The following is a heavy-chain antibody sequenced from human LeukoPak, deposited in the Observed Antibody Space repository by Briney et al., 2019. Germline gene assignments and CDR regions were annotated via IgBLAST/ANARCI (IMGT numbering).Heavy chain of an antibody. CDR2: IYYSGTT. CDR3: ARVVYPRDSGYIAY. CDR1: GGSISRSSYY. D-gene: IGHD5-12*01. J-gene: IGHJ4*02. Sequence: PSETLSLTCTVSGGSISRSSYYWAWIRQPPGKGLEWIGNIYYSGTTYYNPSLKSRVTISVDMSKNQFSLKLTSVTAADTAVYYCARVVYPRDSGYIAYWGQGTLVTVSS. V-gene: IGHV4-39*07.